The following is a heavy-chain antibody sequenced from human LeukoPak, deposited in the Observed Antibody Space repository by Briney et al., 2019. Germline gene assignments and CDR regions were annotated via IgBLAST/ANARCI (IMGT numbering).Heavy chain of an antibody. V-gene: IGHV3-7*01. D-gene: IGHD3-3*01. CDR3: ARTPTGRLLATDY. J-gene: IGHJ4*02. CDR2: IRQDGSEK. Sequence: PGGSLRLSCAASGFSFSSHWMSWVRQAPGKGLEWVANIRQDGSEKYYLDSVKGRFTISRDNAKNSLYLQMNSLRAEDTAVYYCARTPTGRLLATDYWGQGTLVTVSS. CDR1: GFSFSSHW.